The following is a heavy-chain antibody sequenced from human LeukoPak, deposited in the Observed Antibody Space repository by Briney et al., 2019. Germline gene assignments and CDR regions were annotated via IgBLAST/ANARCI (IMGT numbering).Heavy chain of an antibody. CDR2: ISYDGSNK. Sequence: PGRSQRLSCAASGFTFGSYGMHWVRQAPGNGLEWVAVISYDGSNKYYADSVKGRFTISRDNSKNTLYLQMNSLRAEDTAVYYCAKEGVGYSSSWATPYFDYWGQGTLVTVSS. V-gene: IGHV3-30*18. CDR1: GFTFGSYG. D-gene: IGHD6-13*01. CDR3: AKEGVGYSSSWATPYFDY. J-gene: IGHJ4*02.